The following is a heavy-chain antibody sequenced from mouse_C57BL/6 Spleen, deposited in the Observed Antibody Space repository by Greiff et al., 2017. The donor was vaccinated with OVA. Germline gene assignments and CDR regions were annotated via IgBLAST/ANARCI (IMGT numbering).Heavy chain of an antibody. D-gene: IGHD2-4*01. J-gene: IGHJ4*01. CDR3: ARSDYDYDGAMDY. Sequence: VQLQQPGAELVRPGSSVKLSCKASGYTFTSYWMHWVKQRPIQGLEWIGNIDPSDSETHYNQKFKDKATLTVDKSSSTAYMQLSSLTSDDSAVYYCARSDYDYDGAMDYWGQGTSVTVSS. CDR1: GYTFTSYW. CDR2: IDPSDSET. V-gene: IGHV1-52*01.